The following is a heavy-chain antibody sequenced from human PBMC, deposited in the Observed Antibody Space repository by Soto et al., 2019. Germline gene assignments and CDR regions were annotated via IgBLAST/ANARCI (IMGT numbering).Heavy chain of an antibody. Sequence: SETLSLTCTVSGGSISSYYWSWIRQPPGKGLEWIGYIYYSGSTNYNPSLKSRVTISVDTSKNQFSLKLSSVTAADTAVYYCARRGEYSYGYFYFDYWGQGTLVTVSS. CDR2: IYYSGST. CDR1: GGSISSYY. J-gene: IGHJ4*02. D-gene: IGHD5-18*01. CDR3: ARRGEYSYGYFYFDY. V-gene: IGHV4-59*01.